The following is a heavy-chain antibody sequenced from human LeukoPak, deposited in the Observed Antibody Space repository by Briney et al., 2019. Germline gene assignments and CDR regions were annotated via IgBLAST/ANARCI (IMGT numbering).Heavy chain of an antibody. CDR1: GGSISSGNYY. CDR2: IYYSGST. CDR3: ARELDAFDI. V-gene: IGHV4-31*03. Sequence: TLSLTCTVSGGSISSGNYYWSWIRQHPGEGLEWIGYIYYSGSTYYNPSLKSRVTISVDTSKNQFSLKLSSVTAADTAVYYCARELDAFDIWGQGTMVTVSS. J-gene: IGHJ3*02.